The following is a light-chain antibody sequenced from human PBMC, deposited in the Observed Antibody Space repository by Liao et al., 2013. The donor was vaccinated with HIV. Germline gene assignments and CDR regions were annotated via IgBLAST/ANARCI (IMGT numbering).Light chain of an antibody. CDR3: QAWDSSTWV. CDR2: QDS. Sequence: SYELTQPPSVSVSPGQTASITCSGDKLGDKYAYWYQQKPGQSPVLVIYQDSKRPSGIPERFSGSNSGNTATLTISGTQAIDEADYYCQAWDSSTWVFGGGTKLTVL. V-gene: IGLV3-1*01. J-gene: IGLJ3*02. CDR1: KLGDKY.